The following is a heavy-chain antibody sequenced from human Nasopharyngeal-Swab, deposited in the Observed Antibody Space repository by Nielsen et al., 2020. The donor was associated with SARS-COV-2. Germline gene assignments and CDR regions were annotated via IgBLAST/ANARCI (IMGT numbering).Heavy chain of an antibody. CDR2: IYYSGST. J-gene: IGHJ6*02. V-gene: IGHV4-31*03. CDR1: GGSISSGGYY. Sequence: LRLSCTVSGGSISSGGYYWSWIRQHPGKGLEWIGYIYYSGSTYYNPSLKSRVTISVDTSKNQFSLKLSSVTAADTAVYYCARDRKGYCSSTSCHYYGMDVWGQGTTVTVSS. D-gene: IGHD2-2*01. CDR3: ARDRKGYCSSTSCHYYGMDV.